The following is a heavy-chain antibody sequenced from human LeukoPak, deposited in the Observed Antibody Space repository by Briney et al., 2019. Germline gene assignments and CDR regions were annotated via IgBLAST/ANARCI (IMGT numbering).Heavy chain of an antibody. CDR1: GLTISSYS. Sequence: GGSLRLSCAASGLTISSYSMNWVRQAPGKGLQWVSYISSSGSTIYYADSVKGRFTISRDNAKNSLYLQMNSLRAEDTAVYYCTRGAPYCSGGSCYSDYYYYMDVWGKGTTVTISS. V-gene: IGHV3-48*01. D-gene: IGHD2-15*01. J-gene: IGHJ6*03. CDR3: TRGAPYCSGGSCYSDYYYYMDV. CDR2: ISSSGSTI.